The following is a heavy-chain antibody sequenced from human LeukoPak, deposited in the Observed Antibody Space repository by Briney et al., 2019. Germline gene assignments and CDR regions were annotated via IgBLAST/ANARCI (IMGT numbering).Heavy chain of an antibody. Sequence: QPGGSLRLSCAASGFTFDAFGMTWVRHAPGKGLEWVSAIRGDAGSTGYADSVKGRFTISRDNAKNSLYLQMNSLRVEDTALYYCARVWAWGSGNYFDNWGQGTLVTVSS. CDR3: ARVWAWGSGNYFDN. V-gene: IGHV3-20*04. CDR2: IRGDAGST. D-gene: IGHD7-27*01. CDR1: GFTFDAFG. J-gene: IGHJ4*02.